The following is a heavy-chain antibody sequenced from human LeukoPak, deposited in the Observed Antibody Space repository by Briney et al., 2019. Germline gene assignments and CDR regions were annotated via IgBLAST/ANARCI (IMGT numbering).Heavy chain of an antibody. J-gene: IGHJ5*02. CDR2: IIPIFGTA. CDR3: ARDRGGWGSGSYYNPNWFDP. D-gene: IGHD3-10*01. V-gene: IGHV1-69*13. CDR1: GGTFSSYA. Sequence: GASVKVSCKASGGTFSSYAISWVRQAPGQGLEWMGGIIPIFGTANYAQKFQGRVTITADESTSTAYMELSSLRSEDTAVYYCARDRGGWGSGSYYNPNWFDPWGQGTLVTVSS.